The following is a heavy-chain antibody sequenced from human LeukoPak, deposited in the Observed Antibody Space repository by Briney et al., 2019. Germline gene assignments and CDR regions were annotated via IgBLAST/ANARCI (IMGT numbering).Heavy chain of an antibody. CDR3: ARHRPGGHYYYYMDV. CDR1: GGSFSGYY. D-gene: IGHD3-10*01. J-gene: IGHJ6*03. Sequence: PSETLSLTCAVYGGSFSGYYWSWIRQPPGKGLEWIGEINHSGSTNYNPSLKSRVTISVDTSKNQFSLKLSSVTAADTAVYYCARHRPGGHYYYYMDVWGKGTTVTISS. CDR2: INHSGST. V-gene: IGHV4-34*01.